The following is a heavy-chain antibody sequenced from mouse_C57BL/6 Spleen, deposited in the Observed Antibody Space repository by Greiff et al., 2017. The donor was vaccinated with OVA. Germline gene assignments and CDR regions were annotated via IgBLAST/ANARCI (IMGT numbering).Heavy chain of an antibody. CDR3: ARSVYYGSSFYWYFDV. V-gene: IGHV1-82*01. CDR1: GYAFSSSW. CDR2: IYPGDGDT. D-gene: IGHD1-1*01. Sequence: VQLQQSGPELVKPGASVKISCKASGYAFSSSWMNWVKQRPGKGLEWIGRIYPGDGDTNYNGKFKGKATLTADKSSSTAYMQLSSLTSEDSAVYFCARSVYYGSSFYWYFDVWGTGTTVTVSS. J-gene: IGHJ1*03.